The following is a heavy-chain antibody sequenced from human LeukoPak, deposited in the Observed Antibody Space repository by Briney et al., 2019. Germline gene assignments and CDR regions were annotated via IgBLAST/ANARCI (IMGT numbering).Heavy chain of an antibody. CDR3: ARWGNSGYASGYFDY. V-gene: IGHV4-31*03. Sequence: PSETLSLTCTVSGDSISSGGNYWSWLRQHPGTGLEWIGYIYYSGSTYYNPSLKSRLTISVDTSKNQFSLKLSSVTAADTAVYCCARWGNSGYASGYFDYWGQGTLVTVSS. CDR2: IYYSGST. CDR1: GDSISSGGNY. J-gene: IGHJ4*02. D-gene: IGHD5-12*01.